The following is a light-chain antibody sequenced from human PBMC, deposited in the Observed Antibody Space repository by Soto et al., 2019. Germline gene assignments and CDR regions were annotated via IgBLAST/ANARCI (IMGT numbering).Light chain of an antibody. J-gene: IGLJ1*01. CDR3: SSYTGSGTLYV. CDR1: SSDVGTYKY. Sequence: QSVLTQPASVSGSPGQSITISCTGTSSDVGTYKYVSWYQQHPGKAPKLMIYDVSYRPSGVSDRFSGSKSGNTASLTISGLQAEDEADYYCSSYTGSGTLYVFGTGTKVTVL. V-gene: IGLV2-14*01. CDR2: DVS.